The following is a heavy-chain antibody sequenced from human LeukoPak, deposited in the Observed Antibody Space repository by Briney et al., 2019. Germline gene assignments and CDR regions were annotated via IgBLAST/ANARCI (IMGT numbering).Heavy chain of an antibody. V-gene: IGHV3-48*01. Sequence: GGSLRLSCAASGFTFSSYSMNWVRQAPGKGLEWVSYIRSSSSTIYYADSVKGRFTISRDNAKNSLYLQMNSLRAEDTAVYYCARDQIGAFDIWGQGTMVTVSS. D-gene: IGHD2/OR15-2a*01. CDR1: GFTFSSYS. J-gene: IGHJ3*02. CDR2: IRSSSSTI. CDR3: ARDQIGAFDI.